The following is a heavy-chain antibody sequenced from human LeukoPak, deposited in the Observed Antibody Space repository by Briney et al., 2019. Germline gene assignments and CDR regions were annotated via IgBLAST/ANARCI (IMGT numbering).Heavy chain of an antibody. J-gene: IGHJ5*02. CDR3: ARGDYDFWILSRRWNWFDP. D-gene: IGHD3-3*01. Sequence: PSETLSLTCAVYGGSFSGYHWSWIRQPPGKGLEWIGEINHSGSTNYNPSLKSRVTISVDTSKNQFSLKLSSVTAADTAVYYCARGDYDFWILSRRWNWFDPWGQGTLVTVSS. CDR1: GGSFSGYH. CDR2: INHSGST. V-gene: IGHV4-34*01.